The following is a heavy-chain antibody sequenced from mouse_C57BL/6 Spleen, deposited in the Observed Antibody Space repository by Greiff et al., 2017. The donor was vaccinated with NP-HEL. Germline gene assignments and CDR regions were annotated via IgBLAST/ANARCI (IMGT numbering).Heavy chain of an antibody. V-gene: IGHV1-7*01. CDR1: GYTFTSYW. J-gene: IGHJ1*03. CDR3: ARKTSTTVGDPHWYFDV. D-gene: IGHD1-1*01. CDR2: INPSSGYT. Sequence: VQLQQSGAELAKPGASVKLSCKASGYTFTSYWMHWVKQRPGQGLEWIGYINPSSGYTKYNQKFKDKATLTADKSSSTAYIQLRSLTYEDSAVYYCARKTSTTVGDPHWYFDVWGTGTTVTVSS.